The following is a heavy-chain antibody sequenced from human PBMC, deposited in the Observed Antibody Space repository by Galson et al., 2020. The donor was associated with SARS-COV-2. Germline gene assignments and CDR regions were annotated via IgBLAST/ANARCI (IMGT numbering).Heavy chain of an antibody. CDR2: ISASGGST. D-gene: IGHD2-2*01. CDR1: GFTFTTYA. J-gene: IGHJ5*02. Sequence: GGSLRLTCAASGFTFTTYAMSWVRQAPGKGLEWVTAISASGGSTYYADSVKGRFTVSRDNSKNTLNLQMNSLRAEDTAVYYCAKGASTSRTWNWFDTWGQGTLVTVSS. CDR3: AKGASTSRTWNWFDT. V-gene: IGHV3-23*01.